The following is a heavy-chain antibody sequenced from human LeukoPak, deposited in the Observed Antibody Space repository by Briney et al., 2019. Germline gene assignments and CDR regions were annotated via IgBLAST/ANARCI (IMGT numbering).Heavy chain of an antibody. D-gene: IGHD3-10*01. V-gene: IGHV3-48*01. J-gene: IGHJ5*02. Sequence: GGSLRLSCAASGFTFSSYSMNWVRQAPGKGLEWVSYISSASNTIYYADSEKGRFTISRDNAKNSLYLQMNSLRAEDTAMYYCARDGWFGDYNWFDPWGQGTLVTVSS. CDR3: ARDGWFGDYNWFDP. CDR2: ISSASNTI. CDR1: GFTFSSYS.